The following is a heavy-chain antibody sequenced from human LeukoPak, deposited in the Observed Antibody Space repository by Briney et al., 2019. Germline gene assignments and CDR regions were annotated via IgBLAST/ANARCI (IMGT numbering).Heavy chain of an antibody. V-gene: IGHV1-18*01. CDR1: GYAFGSQD. D-gene: IGHD6-19*01. CDR3: ARDPSAVTGTGPLDQ. J-gene: IGHJ4*02. Sequence: ASVKVSCKTSGYAFGSQDINWVRQAPVQGLEWMGWISGYNGNTRYGQNFQGRVTMTTDTSTNTAYMEMRSLRSDDTAVYYCARDPSAVTGTGPLDQWGPGTLVTVSS. CDR2: ISGYNGNT.